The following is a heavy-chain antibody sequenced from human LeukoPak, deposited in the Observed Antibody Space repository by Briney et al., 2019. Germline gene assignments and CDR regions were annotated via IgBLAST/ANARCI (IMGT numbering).Heavy chain of an antibody. CDR3: ASGSLEAFEN. J-gene: IGHJ3*02. CDR2: IYHSGIT. V-gene: IGHV4-39*01. CDR1: GGSIIRSNYY. D-gene: IGHD1-1*01. Sequence: PSETLSLTCIVSGGSIIRSNYYWAWIRQPPGKGLEWMGSIYHSGITYYNPSLKSRITISVDTTKTQFSLKMRSVSAADTAIYYCASGSLEAFENWGQGTMVTVSS.